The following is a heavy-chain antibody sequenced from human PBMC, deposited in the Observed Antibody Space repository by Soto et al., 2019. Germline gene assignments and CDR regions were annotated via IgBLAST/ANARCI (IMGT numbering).Heavy chain of an antibody. J-gene: IGHJ4*02. CDR2: IIPIFGTA. D-gene: IGHD2-15*01. CDR3: ARVSRSGGSCYYY. Sequence: SVKVSCKASGGTFSSYAISWVRQAPGQGLEWMGGIIPIFGTANYAQKFQGRVTTTADESTSTAYMELSSLRSEDTAVYYCARVSRSGGSCYYYWGQGTLVTVSS. CDR1: GGTFSSYA. V-gene: IGHV1-69*13.